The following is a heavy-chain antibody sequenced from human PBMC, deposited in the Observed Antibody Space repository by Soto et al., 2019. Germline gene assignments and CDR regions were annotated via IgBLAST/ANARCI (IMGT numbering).Heavy chain of an antibody. CDR1: GFNFSNHL. CDR2: ITIDGKSK. V-gene: IGHV3-74*01. CDR3: ARESGDWPLNWFDP. Sequence: GWSLRLSCAASGFNFSNHLMHWVRQRPAEGLVWVSRITIDGKSKSYAESVNGRFAISRDNAKNTLYLQMNGLTAEDTAVYYCARESGDWPLNWFDPWGQGTLVTVSS. D-gene: IGHD2-21*02. J-gene: IGHJ5*02.